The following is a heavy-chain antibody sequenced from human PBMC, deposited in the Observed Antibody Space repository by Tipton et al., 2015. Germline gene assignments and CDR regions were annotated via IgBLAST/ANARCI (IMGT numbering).Heavy chain of an antibody. Sequence: SLRLSCAASGFTFDDYAMHWVRLVPGKGLEWVSGISWNSFIIGYADSVKGRFTISRDNSKNTLYLQMNSLRAEDTAVYYCARLVGVGSYYFDYWGQGTLVTVSS. CDR2: ISWNSFII. V-gene: IGHV3-9*01. CDR1: GFTFDDYA. CDR3: ARLVGVGSYYFDY. J-gene: IGHJ4*02. D-gene: IGHD2-15*01.